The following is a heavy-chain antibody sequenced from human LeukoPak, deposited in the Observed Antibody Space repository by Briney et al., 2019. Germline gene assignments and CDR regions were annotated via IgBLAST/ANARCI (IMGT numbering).Heavy chain of an antibody. Sequence: GASVKVSCKASGYTFTGYDMHWVRQAPGQGLEYMGRINPISGGTVYAQKFQGRVTMTRDTSITTAYMELTRLTSDDTAVYYCARYCSSTSCYSDYWGQGTLVTVSS. CDR3: ARYCSSTSCYSDY. CDR1: GYTFTGYD. D-gene: IGHD2-2*01. CDR2: INPISGGT. V-gene: IGHV1-2*06. J-gene: IGHJ4*02.